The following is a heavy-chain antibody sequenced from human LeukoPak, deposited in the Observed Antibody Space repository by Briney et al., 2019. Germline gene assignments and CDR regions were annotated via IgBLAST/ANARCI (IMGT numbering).Heavy chain of an antibody. J-gene: IGHJ4*02. D-gene: IGHD2-21*02. Sequence: GGSLRLSCASSGFTFSSYGMSWVRQAPGKGLEGVSAISGSGGSTYYADSVKGGFTISRDNSKNTLYLQMNSLRAEDTAVYYCAKIHEAYCGGDCYPEFDYWGQGTLVTVSS. CDR2: ISGSGGST. CDR3: AKIHEAYCGGDCYPEFDY. CDR1: GFTFSSYG. V-gene: IGHV3-23*01.